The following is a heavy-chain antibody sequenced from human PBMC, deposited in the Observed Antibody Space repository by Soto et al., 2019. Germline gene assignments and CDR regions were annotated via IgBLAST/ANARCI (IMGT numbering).Heavy chain of an antibody. Sequence: SGTLSLTCTVSGGSISSGSYYWCWIRQPPGKGLEWIGSIYYSGSTYYNPSLKSRVTISVDTSKNQFSLKLSSVTAADTAVYYCASPKIAFYNWFDPWGQGTLVTVSS. J-gene: IGHJ5*01. CDR3: ASPKIAFYNWFDP. CDR2: IYYSGST. V-gene: IGHV4-39*01. D-gene: IGHD3-3*02. CDR1: GGSISSGSYY.